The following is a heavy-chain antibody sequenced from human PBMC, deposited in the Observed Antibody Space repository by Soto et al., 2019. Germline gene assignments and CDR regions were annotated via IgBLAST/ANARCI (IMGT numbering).Heavy chain of an antibody. J-gene: IGHJ4*02. D-gene: IGHD3-22*01. CDR1: GFTFSSYA. Sequence: GGSLRLSCAASGFTFSSYAMHWVRQAPGKGLEWVAVISYDGSNKYYADSVKGRFTISRDNSKNTLYLQMNSLRAEDTAVYYCARDKQITMIVVAPGYFDYWGQGTLVTVSS. CDR3: ARDKQITMIVVAPGYFDY. V-gene: IGHV3-30-3*01. CDR2: ISYDGSNK.